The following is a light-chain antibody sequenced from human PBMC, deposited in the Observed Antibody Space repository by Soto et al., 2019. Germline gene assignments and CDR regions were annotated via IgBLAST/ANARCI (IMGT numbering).Light chain of an antibody. J-gene: IGLJ2*01. V-gene: IGLV2-14*01. CDR1: RSDVGGYNY. CDR2: EVS. Sequence: QSVLTQPASVSGSPGQSITISCTGTRSDVGGYNYVSWYQQHPGKAPKLMIYEVSNRPSGVSNRVSGSKSGFTASLTISGLHDEDEAHYYCSSYTSSSALVFGGGTKLTVL. CDR3: SSYTSSSALV.